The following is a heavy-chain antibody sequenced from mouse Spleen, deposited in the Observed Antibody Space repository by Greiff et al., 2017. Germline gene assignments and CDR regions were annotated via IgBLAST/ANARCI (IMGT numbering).Heavy chain of an antibody. J-gene: IGHJ4*01. Sequence: QVQLKQSGAELAKPGASVKMSCKASGYTFTSYWMHWVKQRPGQGLEWIGYINPSTGYTEYNQKFKDKATLTADKSSSTAYMQLSSLTSEDSAVYYCARGDYGNPYAMDYWGQGTSVTVSS. CDR2: INPSTGYT. D-gene: IGHD2-1*01. CDR3: ARGDYGNPYAMDY. V-gene: IGHV1-7*01. CDR1: GYTFTSYW.